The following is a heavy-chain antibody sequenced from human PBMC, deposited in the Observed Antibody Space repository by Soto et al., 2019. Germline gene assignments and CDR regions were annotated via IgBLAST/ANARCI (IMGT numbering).Heavy chain of an antibody. CDR3: ARERSSLGYCSGGSCYLDY. CDR1: GGTFSSYA. V-gene: IGHV1-69*13. D-gene: IGHD2-15*01. CDR2: IIPIFGTA. Sequence: GASVKVSCKASGGTFSSYAISWVRQAPGQGLEWMGGIIPIFGTANYAQKFQGRVTITADESTSTAYMELSSLRSEDTAVYYCARERSSLGYCSGGSCYLDYWGQGTLVTVSS. J-gene: IGHJ4*02.